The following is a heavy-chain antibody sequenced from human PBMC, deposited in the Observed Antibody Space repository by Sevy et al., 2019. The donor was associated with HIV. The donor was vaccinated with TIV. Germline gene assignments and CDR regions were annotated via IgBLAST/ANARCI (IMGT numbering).Heavy chain of an antibody. CDR3: ATGYCSPICLIDY. CDR2: ISPDGTNK. D-gene: IGHD2-2*03. Sequence: GGSLRLSCAASGFTFSSYGMHWVRQAPGKGLEWVAVISPDGTNKYYVDSMRGRFTISRDNSKNTLYLQMDTVRVEDTAVYYCATGYCSPICLIDYWGQGTLVTVSS. V-gene: IGHV3-30*03. CDR1: GFTFSSYG. J-gene: IGHJ4*02.